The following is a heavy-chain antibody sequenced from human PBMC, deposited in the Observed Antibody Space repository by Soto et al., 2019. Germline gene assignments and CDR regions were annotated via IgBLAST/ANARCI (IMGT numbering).Heavy chain of an antibody. CDR2: IYYSGST. J-gene: IGHJ5*02. CDR3: ARHLLRRYSSSWYRFDP. Sequence: SETLSLTCTVSGGSISSSSYYWGWIRQPPGKGLEWIGSIYYSGSTYYNPSLKSRVTISVDTSKNQFSLKLSSVTAADTAVYYCARHLLRRYSSSWYRFDPWGQGTLVTVSS. V-gene: IGHV4-39*01. D-gene: IGHD6-13*01. CDR1: GGSISSSSYY.